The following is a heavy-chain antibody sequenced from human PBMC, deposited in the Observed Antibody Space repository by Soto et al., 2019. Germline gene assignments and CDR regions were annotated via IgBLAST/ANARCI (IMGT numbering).Heavy chain of an antibody. CDR2: INPDNGNT. CDR3: ARQDSDSSRYWGLDV. Sequence: ASVKVSCKAYGYTFTRSGISWVRQAPGQGLEWLGWINPDNGNTNYAQHLQVRVSLTTDTSTSTAYMDLRSLRSDDTAVYYCARQDSDSSRYWGLDVWGQGTTVTVSS. V-gene: IGHV1-18*01. D-gene: IGHD6-6*01. J-gene: IGHJ6*02. CDR1: GYTFTRSG.